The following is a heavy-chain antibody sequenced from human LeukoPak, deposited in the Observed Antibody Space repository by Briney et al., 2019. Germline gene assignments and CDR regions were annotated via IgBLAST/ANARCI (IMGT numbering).Heavy chain of an antibody. D-gene: IGHD2/OR15-2a*01. CDR1: GGSIGSYY. J-gene: IGHJ6*03. CDR3: ARAGFYASVNQYYYYYYMDV. Sequence: SESLSLTCTVAGGSIGSYYWSWVRQPPGKGLEWIGYIHYSRSTNYNPSLKSRVTTSIDTSKNQFSLKVTSVIAADAAVYYCARAGFYASVNQYYYYYYMDVWGTGTTVTVSS. CDR2: IHYSRST. V-gene: IGHV4-59*01.